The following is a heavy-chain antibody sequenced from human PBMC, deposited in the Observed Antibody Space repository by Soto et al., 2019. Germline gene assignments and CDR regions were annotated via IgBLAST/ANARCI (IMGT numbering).Heavy chain of an antibody. CDR2: INPKSGGT. V-gene: IGHV1-2*02. Sequence: VRQAPGQGLEWMGWINPKSGGTLYAQKFQGRVTMTRDTSISTAHMELSRLRSDDTAVYYCARGGTFAYDTSGYSVYWGQGTLVTVSS. CDR3: ARGGTFAYDTSGYSVY. J-gene: IGHJ4*02. D-gene: IGHD3-22*01.